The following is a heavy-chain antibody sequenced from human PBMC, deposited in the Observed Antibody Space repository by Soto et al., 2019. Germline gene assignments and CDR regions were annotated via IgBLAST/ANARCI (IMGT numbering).Heavy chain of an antibody. CDR1: GLTVSSNY. Sequence: GGSLRLSAATSGLTVSSNYISWVRQAPGKGLEWVSIIYSGGSTYYADSVKGRFTISRDSSKNTLYLQMYSLRAEDTAVYYCASSGSGSYYKDFDYWGQGTLVTVSS. CDR2: IYSGGST. J-gene: IGHJ4*02. V-gene: IGHV3-53*01. CDR3: ASSGSGSYYKDFDY. D-gene: IGHD3-10*01.